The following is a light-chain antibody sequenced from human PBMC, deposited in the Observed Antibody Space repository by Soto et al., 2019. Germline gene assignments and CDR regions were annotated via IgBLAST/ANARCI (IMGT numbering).Light chain of an antibody. CDR3: QQYGYLSWT. CDR2: AAS. CDR1: QNVDSNY. V-gene: IGKV3-20*01. J-gene: IGKJ1*01. Sequence: PSPLSFSPGERAPLSCRASQNVDSNYLAWYQQKPGQAPRIIIFAASGRATGIPDRFSGSGSGTDFTLTISRLEPEDFAVYYCQQYGYLSWTFGQGTKVDIK.